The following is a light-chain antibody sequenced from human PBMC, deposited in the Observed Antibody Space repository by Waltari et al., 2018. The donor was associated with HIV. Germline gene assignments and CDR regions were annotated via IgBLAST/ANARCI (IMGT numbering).Light chain of an antibody. V-gene: IGKV1-39*01. Sequence: DIQVTQSPSSLAVSVGERVTITCRTSQNIASSLNWYQQKPGEAPKLLIYAASKLQSGVPPRFIGSESGTDFFLTITSLQREDFATYYCQQTYLMPLTFGLGTRVEIK. CDR2: AAS. CDR1: QNIASS. J-gene: IGKJ1*01. CDR3: QQTYLMPLT.